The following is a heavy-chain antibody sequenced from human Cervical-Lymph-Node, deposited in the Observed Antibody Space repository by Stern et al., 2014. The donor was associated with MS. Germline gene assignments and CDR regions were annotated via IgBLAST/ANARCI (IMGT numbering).Heavy chain of an antibody. Sequence: QLVQSGAEVKKAGSSVKVSCKASGGTFSRYAVSWVRQAPGQGLEWMGEIIPMFGAAIYAQKFQGRVTITADESTNTAYMEVSSLRSDDTAIYYCARLPQLVDHRDYWWGQGSLVTVSS. CDR2: IIPMFGAA. CDR1: GGTFSRYA. CDR3: ARLPQLVDHRDYW. J-gene: IGHJ4*02. V-gene: IGHV1-69*01. D-gene: IGHD4-17*01.